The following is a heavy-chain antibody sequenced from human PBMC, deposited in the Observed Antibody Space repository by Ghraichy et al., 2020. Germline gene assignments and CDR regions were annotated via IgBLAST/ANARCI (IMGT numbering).Heavy chain of an antibody. D-gene: IGHD6-19*01. CDR3: ARGSPSGSHFSGSDY. CDR1: GYTFTSYD. V-gene: IGHV1-8*01. CDR2: MNPNSGNR. J-gene: IGHJ4*02. Sequence: ASVKVSCKASGYTFTSYDINWVRQATGQGLEWMGWMNPNSGNRGYAQKFQGRVTMTRDTSISTAYMELSSLRSEDTAMYYCARGSPSGSHFSGSDYWGRGTLVTVSS.